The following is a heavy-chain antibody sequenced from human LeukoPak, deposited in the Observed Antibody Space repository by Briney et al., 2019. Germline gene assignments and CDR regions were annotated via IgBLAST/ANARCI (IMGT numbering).Heavy chain of an antibody. D-gene: IGHD3-10*01. CDR3: AREVRGVTAEGFDP. J-gene: IGHJ5*02. Sequence: PGGSLRLSCAASGFSFSDYNMNWVRQAPGKALEWVSSITTSSTYIYYGDSVKGRFTISRDNAKNSLYLQMNSLRAEDTAVYYCAREVRGVTAEGFDPWGQGTLVTVSS. CDR1: GFSFSDYN. CDR2: ITTSSTYI. V-gene: IGHV3-21*01.